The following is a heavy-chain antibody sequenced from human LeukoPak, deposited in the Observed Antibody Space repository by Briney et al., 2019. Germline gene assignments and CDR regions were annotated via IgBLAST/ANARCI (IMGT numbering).Heavy chain of an antibody. V-gene: IGHV4-39*01. J-gene: IGHJ5*02. CDR2: IYYGGST. D-gene: IGHD2-2*02. Sequence: PSETLSLTCTVPGRSISTSNYCWGWIRQPPGKGLEWIGTIYYGGSTYYTPSLKSRVTISVDSSKNQFSLKVSSVTAADTAVYYCARQPADILNWFDPWGQGTLVTVSS. CDR3: ARQPADILNWFDP. CDR1: GRSISTSNYC.